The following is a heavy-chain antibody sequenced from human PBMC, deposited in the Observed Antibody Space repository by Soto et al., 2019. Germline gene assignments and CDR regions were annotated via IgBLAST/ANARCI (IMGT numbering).Heavy chain of an antibody. D-gene: IGHD1-20*01. CDR1: GYTFTSYG. CDR2: INANTGNT. J-gene: IGHJ3*01. Sequence: ASVKVSCKASGYTFTSYGISWVRQAPGQRLEWMGWINANTGNTNYAQKFQGRVTITTDTSTSTAYMELRSLRSDDTAVYYCARVTFGHNYNAFDFWGQGTMVTVSS. CDR3: ARVTFGHNYNAFDF. V-gene: IGHV1-18*01.